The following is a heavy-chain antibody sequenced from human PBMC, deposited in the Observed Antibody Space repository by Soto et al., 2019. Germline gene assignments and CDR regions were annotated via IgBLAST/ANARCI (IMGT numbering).Heavy chain of an antibody. CDR1: GFTFSSYA. D-gene: IGHD1-1*01. Sequence: GGSLRLSCAASGFTFSSYAMNWVRQTPGKGLEWVSGISGSGDSIDYADSVKGRFTISRDNAKKSLYLQMNSLRAEDTALYYCAKDIGGLERLYYFDYWGQGTLVTVSS. CDR2: ISGSGDSI. CDR3: AKDIGGLERLYYFDY. V-gene: IGHV3-9*01. J-gene: IGHJ4*02.